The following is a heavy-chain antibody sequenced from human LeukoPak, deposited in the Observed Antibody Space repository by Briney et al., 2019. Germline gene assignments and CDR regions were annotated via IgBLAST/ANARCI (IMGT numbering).Heavy chain of an antibody. CDR1: GFTVRSTY. Sequence: GGSLRLSCAAAGFTVRSTYMSWVRQAPGKGLEWVANIKQDGTEKYYVDSVKGRFTISRDNAKNSLYLQMNSLRAEDAAVYYCARGGESWGQGTLVTVSS. CDR2: IKQDGTEK. D-gene: IGHD3-16*01. J-gene: IGHJ5*02. CDR3: ARGGES. V-gene: IGHV3-7*01.